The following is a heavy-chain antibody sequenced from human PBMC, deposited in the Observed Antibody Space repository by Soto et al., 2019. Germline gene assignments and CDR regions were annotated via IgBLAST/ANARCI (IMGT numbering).Heavy chain of an antibody. CDR2: ISAYNGNT. Sequence: QVQLVQSGAEVKKPGASVKVSCKASGYTFTSYGISWVRQAPGQGLEWMGWISAYNGNTNYAQKLQGRVTMTTDTCTSAAYRELRSLRSDDTAVYDCARESSSSCHEYWGKGTVVTVSS. V-gene: IGHV1-18*01. CDR3: ARESSSSCHEY. J-gene: IGHJ4*02. D-gene: IGHD6-13*01. CDR1: GYTFTSYG.